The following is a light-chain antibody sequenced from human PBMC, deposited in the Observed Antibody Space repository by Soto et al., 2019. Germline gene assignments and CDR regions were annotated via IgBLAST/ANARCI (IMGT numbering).Light chain of an antibody. CDR1: QSISSW. Sequence: DIQMTQSPSTLSASVGDRVTIACRASQSISSWLAWYQQKPGKAPKLLIYKASTLESGVPSRFSGSGSGTEFTLTISSLQPDDFATYYCHQYDSYSIFGGGTKVESK. CDR3: HQYDSYSI. CDR2: KAS. J-gene: IGKJ4*01. V-gene: IGKV1-5*03.